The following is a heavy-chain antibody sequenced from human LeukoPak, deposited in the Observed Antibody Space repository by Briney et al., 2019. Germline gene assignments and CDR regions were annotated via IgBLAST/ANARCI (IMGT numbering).Heavy chain of an antibody. CDR2: IYYSGST. D-gene: IGHD3-22*01. J-gene: IGHJ4*02. CDR3: ARKHTSGYEDC. CDR1: GGSISSYY. Sequence: SETLSLTCTVSGGSISSYYWSWIRQPPGKGLEWIGYIYYSGSTSYNPSLKNRVTISVDTSKKQFSLKLSSATAADTAVYYCARKHTSGYEDCWGQGTLVTVSS. V-gene: IGHV4-59*08.